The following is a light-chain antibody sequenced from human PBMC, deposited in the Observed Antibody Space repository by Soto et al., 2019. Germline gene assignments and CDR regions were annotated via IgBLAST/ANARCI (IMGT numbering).Light chain of an antibody. J-gene: IGLJ1*01. V-gene: IGLV2-11*01. CDR1: SSDVGGYNY. CDR3: CSYAGSPRYV. CDR2: DVS. Sequence: QSALTQPRSVSGSPGQSVTISCTGTSSDVGGYNYVSWYQQHPGKAPKVMIYDVSERPSGVPDRFSGSKSGNTASLTISGLQAEHEADYYCCSYAGSPRYVLGTGTKVTVL.